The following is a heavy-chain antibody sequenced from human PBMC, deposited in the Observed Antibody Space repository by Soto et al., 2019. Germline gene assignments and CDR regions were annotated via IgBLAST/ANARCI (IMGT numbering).Heavy chain of an antibody. CDR1: GFIFSSNY. Sequence: GSLRLSWAASGFIFSSNYMSWVRQAPGKGLEWVSIIYHDGNTYYADSVKGRLAISRDNSKNTLYLHMNSLRVEDTAVYYCAALQPGAPNRGGYCLNWGEGTLVTVAA. CDR3: AALQPGAPNRGGYCLN. D-gene: IGHD2-21*01. CDR2: IYHDGNT. V-gene: IGHV3-66*01. J-gene: IGHJ4*02.